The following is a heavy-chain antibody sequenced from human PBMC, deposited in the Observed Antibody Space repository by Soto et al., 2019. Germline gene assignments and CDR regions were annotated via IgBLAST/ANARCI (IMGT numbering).Heavy chain of an antibody. CDR3: ARDSSLYCSGGRCYVDY. D-gene: IGHD2-15*01. V-gene: IGHV3-11*01. Sequence: QVQLVESGGGLVKPGGSLRLSCAASGFTFSDYYMSWIRQAPGKGLEWVSDISSSGSTIYYADSVKGRFTISRDNSKNSLFLQMNGLRAEDTAVYYCARDSSLYCSGGRCYVDYWGQGTLVTVSS. CDR1: GFTFSDYY. J-gene: IGHJ4*02. CDR2: ISSSGSTI.